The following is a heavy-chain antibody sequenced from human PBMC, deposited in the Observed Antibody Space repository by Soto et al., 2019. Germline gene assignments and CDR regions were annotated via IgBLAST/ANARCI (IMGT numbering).Heavy chain of an antibody. D-gene: IGHD6-19*01. J-gene: IGHJ4*02. CDR3: ARSIGVSWALGY. V-gene: IGHV1-18*01. CDR2: VSAYNGNT. Sequence: QVQLVQSGAEVKKPGASVKVSCKASGYTFTKFGVTWVRQAPGQGLEWMGWVSAYNGNTNYAQMLQGRVTMTTDTSTSTAYMELRSLRSDATAVFYCARSIGVSWALGYWGQGTLVIVSS. CDR1: GYTFTKFG.